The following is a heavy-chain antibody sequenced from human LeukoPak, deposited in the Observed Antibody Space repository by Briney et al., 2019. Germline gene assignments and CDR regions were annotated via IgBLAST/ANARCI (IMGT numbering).Heavy chain of an antibody. J-gene: IGHJ4*02. Sequence: GGSLRLSCAASGFTFSDYAMHWVRQAPGNGLEWVAVISKDGSDKYYPGSVRGRFTISRDNSKNTIYLQMDSLRAEDTAIYYCARDYWWNYDYWGQGTLVTVSS. CDR3: ARDYWWNYDY. D-gene: IGHD1-7*01. CDR1: GFTFSDYA. V-gene: IGHV3-30-3*01. CDR2: ISKDGSDK.